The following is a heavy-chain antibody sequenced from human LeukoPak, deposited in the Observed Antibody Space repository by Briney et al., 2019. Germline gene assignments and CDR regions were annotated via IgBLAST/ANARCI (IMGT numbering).Heavy chain of an antibody. CDR1: GGSISSYY. CDR3: ARHWSWQQLPSFDP. Sequence: SETPSLTCTVSGGSISSYYWSWIRQPPGKGLEWIGYIYYSGSTNYNPSLRSRVTISVDTSKNQFSLKLSSVTAADTAVYYCARHWSWQQLPSFDPRGQGTLVTVSS. V-gene: IGHV4-59*08. J-gene: IGHJ5*02. CDR2: IYYSGST. D-gene: IGHD6-13*01.